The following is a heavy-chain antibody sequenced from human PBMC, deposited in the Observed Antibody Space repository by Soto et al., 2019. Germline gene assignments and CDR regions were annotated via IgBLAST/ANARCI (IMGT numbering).Heavy chain of an antibody. CDR1: GGSISSGDYY. V-gene: IGHV4-30-4*01. J-gene: IGHJ3*02. Sequence: TSETLSLTCAFSGGSISSGDYYWSWIRQPPGKGLEWIGYIYYTGIPYYNPSLKRRVSISKDTSQNQFSLNLTSVTAADTAVYYCARVTLYCERSSCHPDAYDIWGQGTKVTVSS. CDR2: IYYTGIP. D-gene: IGHD6-13*01. CDR3: ARVTLYCERSSCHPDAYDI.